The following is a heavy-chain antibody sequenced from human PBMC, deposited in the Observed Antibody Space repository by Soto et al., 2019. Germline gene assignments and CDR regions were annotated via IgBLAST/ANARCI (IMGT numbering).Heavy chain of an antibody. CDR2: INAGNGNT. J-gene: IGHJ6*02. V-gene: IGHV1-3*01. CDR1: GYTFTIYA. CDR3: ASSNIAAAPYGMDV. D-gene: IGHD6-13*01. Sequence: ASVKVSCKASGYTFTIYAMHWVLQAPGQRLEWMGWINAGNGNTKYSQKFQGRVTITRDTSASTAYMELSSLRSEDTAVYYCASSNIAAAPYGMDVWGQGTTVTVSS.